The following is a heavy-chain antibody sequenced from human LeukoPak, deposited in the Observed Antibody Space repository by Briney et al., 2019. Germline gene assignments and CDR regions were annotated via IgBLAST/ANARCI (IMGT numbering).Heavy chain of an antibody. CDR1: GFAFDDFA. V-gene: IGHV3-49*04. CDR2: IRRRAYGGAA. J-gene: IGHJ4*02. Sequence: PGQSLRLSCTTSGFAFDDFAMSWVRHPAGKGLEWVGFIRRRAYGGAAEYAASVKGRFIISRDDSKGIAYLQMNSLKTEDTAVYYCSRNGLVDFDYWGQGSRVIVSP. CDR3: SRNGLVDFDY.